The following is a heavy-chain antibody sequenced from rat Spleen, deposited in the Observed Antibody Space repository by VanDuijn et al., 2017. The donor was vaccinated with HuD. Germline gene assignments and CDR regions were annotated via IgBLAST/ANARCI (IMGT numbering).Heavy chain of an antibody. Sequence: EVQLVESGGGLVQPGSPLKLSCVASGFNFSDYFMAWVRQAPTKGLEWVATISYDGRRTYYRDSVKGRFTISRDNAKSILYLQMDSLRSEDTATYYCASRTGNWFAYWGQGTLVTVSS. J-gene: IGHJ3*01. V-gene: IGHV5-29*01. CDR3: ASRTGNWFAY. D-gene: IGHD4-2*01. CDR2: ISYDGRRT. CDR1: GFNFSDYF.